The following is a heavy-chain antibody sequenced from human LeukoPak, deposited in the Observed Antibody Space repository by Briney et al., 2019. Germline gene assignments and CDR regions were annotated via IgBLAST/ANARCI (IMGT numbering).Heavy chain of an antibody. V-gene: IGHV1-8*01. CDR2: MNPNSGNT. D-gene: IGHD6-19*01. CDR3: TRGSSGRRDN. Sequence: ASVKVSCKASGYAFTSCDINWVQQATGQGRKWMGWMNPNSGNTGYGQSFQGRITMTRDISIGTAYMELSNLTSEDTAIYYCTRGSSGRRDNWGQGTLVTVSA. J-gene: IGHJ4*02. CDR1: GYAFTSCD.